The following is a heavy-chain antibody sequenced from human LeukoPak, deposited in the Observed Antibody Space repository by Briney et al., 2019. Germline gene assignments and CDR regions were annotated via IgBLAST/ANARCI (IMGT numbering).Heavy chain of an antibody. V-gene: IGHV3-23*01. CDR2: ISGSGGTI. CDR1: GFTFSSYA. D-gene: IGHD3-22*01. J-gene: IGHJ4*02. CDR3: ANGYYYDSSGYLHYYFDY. Sequence: GGSLRLSCAVSGFTFSSYAMSWVRQAPGKGLEWVSAISGSGGTIYYADSVKGRFTISRDNSKNTLYLQMNSLRAEDTAVYYCANGYYYDSSGYLHYYFDYWGQGTLVTVSS.